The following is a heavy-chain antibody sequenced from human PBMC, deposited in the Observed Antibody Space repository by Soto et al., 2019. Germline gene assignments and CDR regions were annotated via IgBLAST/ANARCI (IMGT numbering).Heavy chain of an antibody. J-gene: IGHJ4*02. V-gene: IGHV2-5*02. CDR2: IYWDDDN. CDR1: GFSLSTSGVG. CDR3: AVLIEFRSSSFFDY. Sequence: SGPTLVNPTQTLTLTCTFSGFSLSTSGVGVGWIRQPPGKALEWLALIYWDDDNRYSPSLQSRLTITKDTSKNHVVLTMTNMYPVDTATYYCAVLIEFRSSSFFDYWGQGTLVTVSS. D-gene: IGHD6-6*01.